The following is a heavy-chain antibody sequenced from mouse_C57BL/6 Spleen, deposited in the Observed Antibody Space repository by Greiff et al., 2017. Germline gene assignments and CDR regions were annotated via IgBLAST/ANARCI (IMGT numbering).Heavy chain of an antibody. V-gene: IGHV1-62-2*01. CDR3: ARHEDGYGNDEGWYFDV. Sequence: QVQLQQSGAELVKPGASVKLSCKASGYTFTEYTIHWVKQSSGQGLAWIWWFYPGSGSIKYHEKFQDKATLTADKASGTVYMELSRMTSEVSAVYFCARHEDGYGNDEGWYFDVWGTGTTVTVSS. J-gene: IGHJ1*03. CDR2: FYPGSGSI. D-gene: IGHD2-2*01. CDR1: GYTFTEYT.